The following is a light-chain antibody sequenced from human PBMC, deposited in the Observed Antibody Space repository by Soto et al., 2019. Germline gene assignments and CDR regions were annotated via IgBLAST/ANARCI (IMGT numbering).Light chain of an antibody. CDR3: AAWDDSLSRWV. CDR2: SNN. J-gene: IGLJ3*02. CDR1: SSNIGSNT. V-gene: IGLV1-44*01. Sequence: QPVLTQPPSASGTPGQRVTISCSGSSSNIGSNTVNWYQQLPGTAPKLLIYSNNQRPSGVPDRFSGSKSGTSASLAISGLQSEDEADYYCAAWDDSLSRWVFGGGTKVTVL.